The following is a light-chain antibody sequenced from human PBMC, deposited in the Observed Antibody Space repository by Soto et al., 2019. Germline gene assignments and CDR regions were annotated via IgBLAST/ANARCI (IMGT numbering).Light chain of an antibody. V-gene: IGKV3-15*01. J-gene: IGKJ4*01. CDR2: DAS. CDR1: HAVTTR. Sequence: EIVMTQSPVTLSLSPEDTATLSCRASHAVTTRLAWYQVKHGQAPRLLIYDASTRATGLPARFSGTGSGTEFTLTISSLQSEDFAVYYCQHYTNWPLTFGGGTKVEI. CDR3: QHYTNWPLT.